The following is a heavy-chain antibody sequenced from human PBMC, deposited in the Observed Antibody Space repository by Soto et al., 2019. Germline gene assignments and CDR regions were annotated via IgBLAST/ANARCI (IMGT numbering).Heavy chain of an antibody. CDR1: GFTFSSYA. J-gene: IGHJ5*02. CDR2: ISGSGGST. CDR3: ASQGSSGWLTNWFDP. V-gene: IGHV3-23*01. Sequence: PGGSLRLSCAASGFTFSSYAMSWVRQAPGKGLEWVSAISGSGGSTYYADSVKGRFTISRDNSKNTLYLQMNSLRAEDTAVYYCASQGSSGWLTNWFDPWGQGTLVTVSS. D-gene: IGHD6-19*01.